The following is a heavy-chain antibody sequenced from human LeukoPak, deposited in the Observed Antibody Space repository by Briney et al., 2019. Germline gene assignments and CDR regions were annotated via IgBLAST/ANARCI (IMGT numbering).Heavy chain of an antibody. J-gene: IGHJ3*02. CDR3: ARDIHVPRIREPYFDI. Sequence: SETLSLTCIVSGYSISSGYYWGWIRQPPGKGLEWIGSIYHSGSTNYNPSLKGRVTISVDTFKNQFSLKLSSVTAADTAVYYCARDIHVPRIREPYFDIWGEGTLVTVSS. CDR1: GYSISSGYY. D-gene: IGHD1-14*01. CDR2: IYHSGST. V-gene: IGHV4-38-2*02.